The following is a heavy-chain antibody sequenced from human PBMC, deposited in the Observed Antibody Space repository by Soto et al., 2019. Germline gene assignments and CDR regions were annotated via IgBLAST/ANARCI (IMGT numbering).Heavy chain of an antibody. CDR2: IYYSGST. Sequence: SETLSLTCTVSGGSISSGDYYWSWIRQPPGKGLEWIGYIYYSGSTYYNPSLKSRVTISVDTSKNQFSLKLSAVTAADTAVYYCARGYRFYDILTGYFGGRNWFDPWGQGTLVTVSS. D-gene: IGHD3-9*01. J-gene: IGHJ5*02. CDR1: GGSISSGDYY. V-gene: IGHV4-30-4*01. CDR3: ARGYRFYDILTGYFGGRNWFDP.